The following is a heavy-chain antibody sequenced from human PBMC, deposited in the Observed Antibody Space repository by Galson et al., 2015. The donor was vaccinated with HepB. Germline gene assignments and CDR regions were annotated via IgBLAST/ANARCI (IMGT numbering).Heavy chain of an antibody. V-gene: IGHV4-38-2*01. CDR1: GYPINSGYY. CDR2: IYHSGSA. J-gene: IGHJ4*02. Sequence: SETLSLTCAVSGYPINSGYYRGWIRQPPGKGLEWIGYIYHSGSAYYNPTLKSRLIMSVDTSKNQFSLNLISVTAANTAVYYCARGTSGVGGPDDWGQGTLVTVSS. CDR3: ARGTSGVGGPDD. D-gene: IGHD2-8*01.